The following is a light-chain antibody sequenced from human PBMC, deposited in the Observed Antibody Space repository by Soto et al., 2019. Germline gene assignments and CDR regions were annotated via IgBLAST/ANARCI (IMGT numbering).Light chain of an antibody. CDR1: SGHSSYA. CDR2: LSSDGSH. Sequence: QLVLTQSPSASASLGASVKLTCTLSSGHSSYAIAWHQQQPEKGPRYLMKLSSDGSHSKGDGIPDRFSGSSSGDERYLTISSLPSEDEADYYCQTWDTGARVVFGGGTKLTVL. CDR3: QTWDTGARVV. J-gene: IGLJ2*01. V-gene: IGLV4-69*01.